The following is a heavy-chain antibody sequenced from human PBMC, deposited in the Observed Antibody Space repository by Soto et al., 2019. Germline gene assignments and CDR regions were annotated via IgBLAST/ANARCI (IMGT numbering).Heavy chain of an antibody. CDR1: GYTFTSYD. Sequence: ASVKVSCKASGYTFTSYDINWVRQATGQGLEWMGWMNPNSGNTGYAQKFQGRVTMTRNTSISTAYMELSSLRSEDTAVYYCARGAFGYSYGYYYYYGMDVWGQGTTVTVSS. V-gene: IGHV1-8*01. CDR3: ARGAFGYSYGYYYYYGMDV. D-gene: IGHD5-18*01. CDR2: MNPNSGNT. J-gene: IGHJ6*02.